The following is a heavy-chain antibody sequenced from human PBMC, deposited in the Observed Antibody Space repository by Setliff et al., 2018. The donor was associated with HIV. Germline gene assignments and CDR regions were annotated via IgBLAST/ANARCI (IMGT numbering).Heavy chain of an antibody. CDR1: PVSISSTSYY. J-gene: IGHJ5*02. Sequence: PSETLSLTCTVSPVSISSTSYYWVWIRQPPGKGLEWIGNIHYTGTGFYNPALRSRVTISVDTSKNQFSLKMNSVTAADAAVYDCATDRAMYYTELDPWGPGTLVPVS. CDR2: IHYTGTG. V-gene: IGHV4-39*07. CDR3: ATDRAMYYTELDP. D-gene: IGHD3-10*01.